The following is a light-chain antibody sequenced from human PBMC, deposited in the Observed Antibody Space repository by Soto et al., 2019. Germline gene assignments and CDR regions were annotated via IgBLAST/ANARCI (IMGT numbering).Light chain of an antibody. CDR3: QQYGDWPLT. V-gene: IGKV3-15*01. CDR2: ATS. Sequence: EIVLTQSPATLSVSPGDRATLSCRASQSVGNNFAWYQQKPGQAPRLLIFATSTRATGVPARFSGSGSGTEFTLTISILQSEDFAVYYCQQYGDWPLTFGGGAKVEIE. CDR1: QSVGNN. J-gene: IGKJ4*01.